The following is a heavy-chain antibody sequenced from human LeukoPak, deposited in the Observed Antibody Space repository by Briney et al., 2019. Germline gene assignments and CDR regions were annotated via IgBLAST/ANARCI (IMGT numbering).Heavy chain of an antibody. CDR1: GYTFTSYG. D-gene: IGHD6-13*01. V-gene: IGHV1-18*01. J-gene: IGHJ4*02. CDR3: ARYPVPFSGSWHYYFDY. CDR2: ISSYNGNT. Sequence: ASVKVSCKASGYTFTSYGITWVRQAPGQGLEWMGWISSYNGNTNYARKLQGRVIMTTDTSTSTAYMELRSLRSDDTAVYYCARYPVPFSGSWHYYFDYWGQGTLVTVSS.